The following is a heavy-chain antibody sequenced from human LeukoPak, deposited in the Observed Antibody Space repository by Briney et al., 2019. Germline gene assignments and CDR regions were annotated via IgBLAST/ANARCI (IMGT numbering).Heavy chain of an antibody. D-gene: IGHD6-19*01. CDR3: ARAPGAVAGTSAFDT. CDR1: GFTFSSYE. J-gene: IGHJ3*02. V-gene: IGHV3-48*03. CDR2: ISSSGSTI. Sequence: GGSLRLSCAASGFTFSSYEMNWVRQAPGKGLEWVSYISSSGSTIYYADSVKGRFTISRDNAKNSLYLQMNSLRAEDTAVYYCARAPGAVAGTSAFDTWGQGTMVTVSS.